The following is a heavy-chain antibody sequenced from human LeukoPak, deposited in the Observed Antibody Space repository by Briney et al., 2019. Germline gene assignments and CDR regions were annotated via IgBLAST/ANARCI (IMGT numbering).Heavy chain of an antibody. D-gene: IGHD2-2*01. CDR3: ARERGYCSSTSCYRGYMDV. CDR2: IIPIFGTA. CDR1: GCTFSSYA. Sequence: GASVKVSCKASGCTFSSYAISWVRQAPGQGLEWMGGIIPIFGTANYAQKFQGRVTITADESTSTAYMELSSLRSEDTAVYYCARERGYCSSTSCYRGYMDVWGKGTTVTVSS. J-gene: IGHJ6*03. V-gene: IGHV1-69*13.